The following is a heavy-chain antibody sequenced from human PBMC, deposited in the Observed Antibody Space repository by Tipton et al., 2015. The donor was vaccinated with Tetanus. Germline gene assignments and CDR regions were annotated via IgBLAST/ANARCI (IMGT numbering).Heavy chain of an antibody. Sequence: TLSLTCTVSGDSISGYYWNWIRQPPGKGLEWIGYFYYSGSTNYNPSLKSRVTMSGDTSKNQFSLKLSSVTPADTAVYYCARGSSVWSWYMQHWGQGTLVTVSS. CDR3: ARGSSVWSWYMQH. J-gene: IGHJ1*01. V-gene: IGHV4-59*01. CDR2: FYYSGST. CDR1: GDSISGYY. D-gene: IGHD2-2*01.